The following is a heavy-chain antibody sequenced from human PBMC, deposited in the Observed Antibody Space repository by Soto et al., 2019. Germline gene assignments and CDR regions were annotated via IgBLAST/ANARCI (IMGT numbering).Heavy chain of an antibody. CDR2: IYPGDSDT. Sequence: PGESLKISCKGSGDSFTSYWIGWVRQMSGKGLEWMGIIYPGDSDTRYSPSFQGQVTISADKAISTAYLQWSSLKASDTAMYYCARGYCSSTSCFRIRFDPWGQGTLVTVSS. J-gene: IGHJ5*02. D-gene: IGHD2-2*01. CDR3: ARGYCSSTSCFRIRFDP. CDR1: GDSFTSYW. V-gene: IGHV5-51*01.